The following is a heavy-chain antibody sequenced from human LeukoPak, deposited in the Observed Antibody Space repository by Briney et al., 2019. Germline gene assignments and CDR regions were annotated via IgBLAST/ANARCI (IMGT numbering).Heavy chain of an antibody. CDR1: GFIFSNHG. D-gene: IGHD6-19*01. CDR3: ARVRQQWLASGAFDI. Sequence: PGGSLRLSCAASGFIFSNHGMHWVRQAPGKGLEWVAIISNDGSIKHYADSVKGRFTISRDNSENTLYLQMNSLRDEDTAVYYCARVRQQWLASGAFDIWGQGTMVTVSS. CDR2: ISNDGSIK. J-gene: IGHJ3*02. V-gene: IGHV3-30*03.